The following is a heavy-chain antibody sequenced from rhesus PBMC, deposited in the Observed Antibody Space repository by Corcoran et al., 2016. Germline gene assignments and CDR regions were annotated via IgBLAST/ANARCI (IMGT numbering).Heavy chain of an antibody. CDR2: SYGTSAHP. Sequence: QVQLQESGPGLVKPSETLSLTCAVSGGSISDSYYWTWTRPPPGKGLEWIGNSYGTSAHPYYTPTPKSRVTISKDRSKNQFFLKLSSVTAADTAVYFCAGRGYTYRPDYWGQGVLVTVSS. V-gene: IGHV4S9*01. J-gene: IGHJ4*01. CDR3: AGRGYTYRPDY. D-gene: IGHD5-36*02. CDR1: GGSISDSYY.